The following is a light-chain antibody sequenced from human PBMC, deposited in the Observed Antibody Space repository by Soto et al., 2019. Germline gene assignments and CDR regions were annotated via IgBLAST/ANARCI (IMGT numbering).Light chain of an antibody. J-gene: IGKJ5*01. Sequence: DIQMTQSPSSLSASVGDRVTITCRASQAFCPFLVWLPQKPGRAPRSLIYAASSLESGVPSKFSGSGSETDFTLTISSQHPEECATYYCQQYHSYPITFGQGTRVEIK. V-gene: IGKV1-16*02. CDR3: QQYHSYPIT. CDR1: QAFCPF. CDR2: AAS.